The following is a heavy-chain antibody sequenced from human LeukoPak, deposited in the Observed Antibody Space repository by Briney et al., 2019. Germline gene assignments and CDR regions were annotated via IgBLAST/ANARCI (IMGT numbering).Heavy chain of an antibody. D-gene: IGHD6-6*01. CDR3: TRLLPSSHHFFDS. CDR2: IYGGGST. CDR1: GFAVSNDY. V-gene: IGHV3-53*01. Sequence: GGSLRLSCAVSGFAVSNDYMSWVRQAPGKGLEWVSVIYGGGSTYYADSVRGRFTISRNNSENTLYLQMDSLRAEDTAVYYCTRLLPSSHHFFDSWGQGTLVTVSS. J-gene: IGHJ4*02.